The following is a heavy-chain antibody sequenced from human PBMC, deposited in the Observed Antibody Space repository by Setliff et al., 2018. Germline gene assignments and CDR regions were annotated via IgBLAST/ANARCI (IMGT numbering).Heavy chain of an antibody. J-gene: IGHJ6*02. CDR1: GFDFSCYY. V-gene: IGHV3-11*04. CDR2: ISGDGRTI. CDR3: ARDGVFYAMDV. Sequence: GESLRLSCAASGFDFSCYYMSWARQAPGKGLEWISKISGDGRTIYQADSVRGRFTISRDNADNSLYLQMNSLRADDTALYYCARDGVFYAMDVWGQGTTVTVSS. D-gene: IGHD2-2*01.